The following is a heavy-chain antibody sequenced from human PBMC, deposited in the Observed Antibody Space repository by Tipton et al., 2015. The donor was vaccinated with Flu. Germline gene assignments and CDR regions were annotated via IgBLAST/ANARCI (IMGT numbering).Heavy chain of an antibody. CDR3: ARRRGSGSPNYYYYGMDV. J-gene: IGHJ6*02. D-gene: IGHD3-10*01. V-gene: IGHV3-48*03. CDR2: ISSSGSTI. Sequence: SGFTFSNYEMNWVRQAPGKGLEWVSYISSSGSTIYYADSVKGRFTISRDNAKNSLYLQMNSLRAEDTAVYYCARRRGSGSPNYYYYGMDVWGQGTTVPVSS. CDR1: GFTFSNYE.